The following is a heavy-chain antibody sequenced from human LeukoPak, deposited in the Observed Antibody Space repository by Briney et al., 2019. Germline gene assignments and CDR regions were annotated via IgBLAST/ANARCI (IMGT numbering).Heavy chain of an antibody. J-gene: IGHJ4*02. CDR2: MNPNSGNA. D-gene: IGHD3-9*01. CDR3: ARGAYLTGSIDY. CDR1: GYTFTSYD. V-gene: IGHV1-8*01. Sequence: ASVKVSCTASGYTFTSYDINWVRQATGQGLEWMGWMNPNSGNAGYAQKFQGRVTMTRNTSISTAYMELSSLRSEDTAVYYCARGAYLTGSIDYWGQGTLVTVSS.